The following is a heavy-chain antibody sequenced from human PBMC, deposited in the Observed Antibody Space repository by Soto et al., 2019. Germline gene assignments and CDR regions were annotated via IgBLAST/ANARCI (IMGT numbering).Heavy chain of an antibody. D-gene: IGHD3-16*01. CDR2: ISYDGSNK. CDR1: GFTFSSYG. V-gene: IGHV3-30*03. J-gene: IGHJ4*02. CDR3: AGDPFYYASGF. Sequence: GGSLRLSCAASGFTFSSYGMHWVRQAPGKGLEWVAVISYDGSNKYYADSVKGRFTISRDNSKNTLYLQMNRLRAEDTALYYCAGDPFYYASGFWGQGTLVTVSS.